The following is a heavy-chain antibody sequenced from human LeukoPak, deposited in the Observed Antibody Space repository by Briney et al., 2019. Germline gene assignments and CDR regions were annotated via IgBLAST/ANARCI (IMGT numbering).Heavy chain of an antibody. CDR2: ISSSSSYI. CDR1: GFTFSSYS. J-gene: IGHJ4*02. CDR3: ASGKRAVAAPFDY. D-gene: IGHD6-19*01. Sequence: GGSLRLSCAASGFTFSSYSMNWVRQAPGKGLEWVSSISSSSSYIYYADSVKGRFTISRDNAKNSLYLQMNSLRAEDTAVYYCASGKRAVAAPFDYWGQGTLVTASS. V-gene: IGHV3-21*01.